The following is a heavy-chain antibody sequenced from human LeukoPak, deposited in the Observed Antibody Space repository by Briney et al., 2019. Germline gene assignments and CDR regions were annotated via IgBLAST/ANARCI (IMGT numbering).Heavy chain of an antibody. Sequence: GGALRLSCAASGFTFSSFDMHWVRQPTGQGLEWVSTIGTASDTYYPGSVEGRFTLSRYNAKNSLDLQMYSLTAGDTAVYYCARGPHRGKYYYMDVWGKGTTVTVSS. D-gene: IGHD1-1*01. CDR3: ARGPHRGKYYYMDV. J-gene: IGHJ6*03. CDR2: IGTASDT. V-gene: IGHV3-13*01. CDR1: GFTFSSFD.